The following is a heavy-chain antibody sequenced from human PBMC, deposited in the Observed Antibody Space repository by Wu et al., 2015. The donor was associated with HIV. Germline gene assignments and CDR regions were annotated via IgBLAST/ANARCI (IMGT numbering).Heavy chain of an antibody. Sequence: QVQLVQSGAEVKKPGSSVKVSCKASGGTFSNYAITWVRQAPGQGLEWMGGNIPFFGSPNYAQKFQGRVTITTDESTSTVYMELSSLRSEDTAVYYCARANSGDSLGYFDYWGQGTLVTVSS. V-gene: IGHV1-69*05. CDR2: NIPFFGSP. CDR3: ARANSGDSLGYFDY. D-gene: IGHD5-18*01. J-gene: IGHJ4*02. CDR1: GGTFSNYA.